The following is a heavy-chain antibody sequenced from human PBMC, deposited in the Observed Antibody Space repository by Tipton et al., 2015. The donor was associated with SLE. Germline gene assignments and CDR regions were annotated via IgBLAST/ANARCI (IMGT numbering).Heavy chain of an antibody. CDR3: ASRATVTSFYYGLDV. V-gene: IGHV1-69*04. CDR1: GGTFNSFG. CDR2: IIPVISIT. D-gene: IGHD4-17*01. Sequence: QSGLEVKKTGSSVKVSCKAFGGTFNSFGIGWVRQAPGQGLEWMGTIIPVISITTYAQKFQGRVSITTDESTSAAYMELGSLRSEDTAVYYCASRATVTSFYYGLDVWGQGTTVTVSS. J-gene: IGHJ6*02.